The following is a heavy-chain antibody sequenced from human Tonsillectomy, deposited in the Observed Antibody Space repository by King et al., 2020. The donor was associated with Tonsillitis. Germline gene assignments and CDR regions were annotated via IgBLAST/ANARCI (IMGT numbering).Heavy chain of an antibody. CDR2: ISSSSSYI. CDR1: GFTFSSYS. CDR3: ARTWSGPDY. J-gene: IGHJ4*02. D-gene: IGHD3-3*01. Sequence: VQLVESGGGLVKPGGSLRLSCAASGFTFSSYSLNWVRQAPGKGLEWVSSISSSSSYIYYADSVKCRLPISRDNAKNSLYLQMNSLRAEDTAVYYCARTWSGPDYWGQGTLVTVSS. V-gene: IGHV3-21*01.